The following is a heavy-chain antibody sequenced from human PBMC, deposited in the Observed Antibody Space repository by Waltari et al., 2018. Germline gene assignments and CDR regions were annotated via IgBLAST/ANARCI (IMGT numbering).Heavy chain of an antibody. CDR3: ARGYSSSSGGSYFDY. CDR2: TYPGDSAT. D-gene: IGHD6-6*01. Sequence: VQMGQSGSELKEPGASGKISCQASRYTFSNYHINWVRELPGKGLEWMGITYPGDSATTYSPSFHGQVHISDDTSIRTANLQWSSLKASDSAMYYCARGYSSSSGGSYFDYWGQGTLVTVSS. V-gene: IGHV5-51*01. CDR1: RYTFSNYH. J-gene: IGHJ4*02.